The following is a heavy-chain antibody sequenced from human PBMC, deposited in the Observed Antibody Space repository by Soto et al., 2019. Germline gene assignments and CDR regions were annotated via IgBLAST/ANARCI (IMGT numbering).Heavy chain of an antibody. CDR2: IDPSDSQT. V-gene: IGHV5-10-1*01. Sequence: VASLKISCNGSGYSFAGYWITWVRQKPGKGLEWMGRIDPSDSQTYYSPSFRGHVTISATKSITTVFLQWSSLRASDTAMYYCARQIYDSDTGPNFQYYFDSWGQGTPVTVSS. CDR1: GYSFAGYW. CDR3: ARQIYDSDTGPNFQYYFDS. D-gene: IGHD3-22*01. J-gene: IGHJ4*02.